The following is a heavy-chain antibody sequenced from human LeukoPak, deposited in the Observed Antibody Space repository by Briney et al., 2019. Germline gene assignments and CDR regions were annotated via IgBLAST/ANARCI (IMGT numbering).Heavy chain of an antibody. CDR1: GFTFSNAW. CDR2: IKSKTDGGTT. J-gene: IGHJ4*02. CDR3: TTDYYDSSGYHDY. D-gene: IGHD3-22*01. Sequence: GGSLRLSCAASGFTFSNAWMSWVRQAPGKGLEWVGRIKSKTDGGTTDYAAPVKGRFTISRDDSKNTLYLQMNSLKTEDTAVYYCTTDYYDSSGYHDYWGQGTLVTVPS. V-gene: IGHV3-15*01.